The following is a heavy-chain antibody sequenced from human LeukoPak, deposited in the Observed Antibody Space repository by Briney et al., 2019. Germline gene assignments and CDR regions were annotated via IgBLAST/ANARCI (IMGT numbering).Heavy chain of an antibody. J-gene: IGHJ4*02. D-gene: IGHD6-19*01. CDR3: ARGVAVASYDY. Sequence: ASVNVSFKSSGYTFTIYDNNWVRLAPGPGLEWMGWMNPNSGNTGYAQKFHGRVTMTRNTSISTAYMELSSLRSEDTAVYYCARGVAVASYDYWGQGTLVTVSS. CDR2: MNPNSGNT. CDR1: GYTFTIYD. V-gene: IGHV1-8*01.